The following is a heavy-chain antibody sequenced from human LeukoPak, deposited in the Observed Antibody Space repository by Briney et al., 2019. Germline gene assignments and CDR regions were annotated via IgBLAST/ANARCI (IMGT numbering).Heavy chain of an antibody. J-gene: IGHJ6*03. D-gene: IGHD1-26*01. CDR1: GGSISSGSYY. CDR3: ARDRGVGGSYRYYYYMDV. CDR2: IYTSGST. Sequence: PSQTLSLTCTVSGGSISSGSYYWSWIRQPAGKGLEWIGRIYTSGSTNYNSSLKSRVTISVDTSKNQFSLKLSSVTAADTAVYYCARDRGVGGSYRYYYYMDVWGKGTTVTVSS. V-gene: IGHV4-61*02.